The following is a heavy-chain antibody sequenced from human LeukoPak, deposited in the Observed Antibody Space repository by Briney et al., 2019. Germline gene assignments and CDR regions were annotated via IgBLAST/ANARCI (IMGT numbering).Heavy chain of an antibody. Sequence: SVKVSCKASGGTFSSYAISWVRQAPGQGLEWMGGIIPIFGTANYAQKFQGRVTITADESTSTAYMELSSLRSEDTAVYYCASIPGYSSSWYVDYWGQGTLVTVSS. CDR2: IIPIFGTA. CDR3: ASIPGYSSSWYVDY. D-gene: IGHD6-13*01. J-gene: IGHJ4*02. CDR1: GGTFSSYA. V-gene: IGHV1-69*13.